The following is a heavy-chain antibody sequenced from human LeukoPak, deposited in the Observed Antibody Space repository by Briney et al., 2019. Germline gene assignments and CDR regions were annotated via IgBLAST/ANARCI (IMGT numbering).Heavy chain of an antibody. CDR2: ISGSGGST. CDR3: AKDLAGSGSYSFDY. V-gene: IGHV3-23*01. Sequence: TGGSLRLSCAASGXTFSNYAMNWVRQAPGRGLEWVSAISGSGGSTYYADSVKGRFTISRDNSKNTLYLQMNSLRAEDTAVYYCAKDLAGSGSYSFDYWGQGTLVTVSS. D-gene: IGHD1-26*01. J-gene: IGHJ4*02. CDR1: GXTFSNYA.